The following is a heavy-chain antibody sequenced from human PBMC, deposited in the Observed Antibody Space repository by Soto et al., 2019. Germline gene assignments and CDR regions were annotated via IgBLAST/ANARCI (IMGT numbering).Heavy chain of an antibody. Sequence: VQLMQSGAEVKKPGSSVKVSCKASGGTFSSHSINWVRQAPGQGLEWMGGVISLFGTANYAHNFKGRVTITADQSTSTAYMELNSLRSDDTAVYYCAKVRYSSPMGYYYGMDVWGQGTTVTVSS. V-gene: IGHV1-69*01. CDR1: GGTFSSHS. CDR2: VISLFGTA. J-gene: IGHJ6*02. CDR3: AKVRYSSPMGYYYGMDV. D-gene: IGHD6-19*01.